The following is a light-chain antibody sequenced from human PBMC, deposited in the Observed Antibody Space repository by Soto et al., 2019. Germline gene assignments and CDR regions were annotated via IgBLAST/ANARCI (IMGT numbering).Light chain of an antibody. CDR1: SGSIASNY. CDR3: QSYDATNQV. CDR2: EDN. V-gene: IGLV6-57*01. J-gene: IGLJ3*02. Sequence: NFMLTQPHSVSGSPGQTVIISCTRSSGSIASNYVQWYQQRPGSSPTTVIYEDNQRPSGVPDRFSGSIDSSSTSASLTISGLEAEDEADYFCQSYDATNQVFGGGTKLTVL.